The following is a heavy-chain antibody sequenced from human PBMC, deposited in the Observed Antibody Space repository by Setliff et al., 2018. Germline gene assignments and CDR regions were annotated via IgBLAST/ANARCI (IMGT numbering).Heavy chain of an antibody. J-gene: IGHJ4*02. Sequence: GGSLRLSCVGSDFTFSNSAMSWVRQAPGKGLEWVSTITDSGSKILYVDSVKGRFTISRDNSKNSLYLQMDSLGPEDTAVYYCAKDRLFPRYWGLGTLVTVSS. CDR2: ITDSGSKI. V-gene: IGHV3-23*01. CDR3: AKDRLFPRY. D-gene: IGHD2-21*01. CDR1: DFTFSNSA.